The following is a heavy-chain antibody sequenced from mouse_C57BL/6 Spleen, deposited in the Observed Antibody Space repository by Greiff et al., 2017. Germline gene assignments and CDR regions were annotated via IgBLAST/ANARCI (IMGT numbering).Heavy chain of an antibody. CDR3: ARGRDGYNGY. CDR2: IYPGDGDT. D-gene: IGHD2-3*01. CDR1: GYAFSSSW. J-gene: IGHJ2*01. Sequence: VQLQESGPELVKPGASVKISCKASGYAFSSSWMNWVKQRPGKGLEWIGRIYPGDGDTNYNGKFKGKATLTADKSSSTAYMQLSSLTSEDSAVYFCARGRDGYNGYWGQGTTRTVSS. V-gene: IGHV1-82*01.